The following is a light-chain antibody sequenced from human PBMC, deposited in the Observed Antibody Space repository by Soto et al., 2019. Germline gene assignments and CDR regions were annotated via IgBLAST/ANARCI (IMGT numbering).Light chain of an antibody. Sequence: IRMTQSPSSLSASVGDRVTITCRASQSISSSLNWYQQTPGKAPRLLIYGASSLQSGVPSRFSGSGSGTDFTLTISSLQPEDFVSYYCQQSYSMPLAFGGGTKVDIK. V-gene: IGKV1-39*01. CDR1: QSISSS. J-gene: IGKJ4*01. CDR2: GAS. CDR3: QQSYSMPLA.